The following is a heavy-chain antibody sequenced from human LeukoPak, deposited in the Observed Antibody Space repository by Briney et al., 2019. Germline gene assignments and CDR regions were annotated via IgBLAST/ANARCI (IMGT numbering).Heavy chain of an antibody. Sequence: ASVKVSCKASGYTFTSYYMHWVRQAPGQGLEWMGIIDPSGGSTGYAQKFQGRVTMTRDTSTSTVYMELSSLRPEDTAVYYCARRIGYGNYVSNWFDPWGQGTLVTVSS. CDR2: IDPSGGST. J-gene: IGHJ5*02. CDR3: ARRIGYGNYVSNWFDP. V-gene: IGHV1-46*01. D-gene: IGHD4-11*01. CDR1: GYTFTSYY.